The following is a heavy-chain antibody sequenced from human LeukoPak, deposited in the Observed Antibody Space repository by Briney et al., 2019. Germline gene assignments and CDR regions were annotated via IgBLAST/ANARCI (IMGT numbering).Heavy chain of an antibody. D-gene: IGHD3-9*01. V-gene: IGHV4-34*01. CDR2: INHSGST. J-gene: IGHJ6*03. CDR3: ARWGNILTCLYYYYYMDV. Sequence: PSETLSLTCAVYGGSFSGYYWSWIRQPPGKGLEWIGEINHSGSTNYNPSLKSRVTISVDTSKNQFSLKLSSVTAADTAVYYCARWGNILTCLYYYYYMDVWGKGTTVTISS. CDR1: GGSFSGYY.